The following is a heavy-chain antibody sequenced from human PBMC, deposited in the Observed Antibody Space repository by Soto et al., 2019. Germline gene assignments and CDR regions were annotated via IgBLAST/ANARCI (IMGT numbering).Heavy chain of an antibody. J-gene: IGHJ1*01. CDR3: VGTGTTDDF. Sequence: VQLQGSGPGLLKPSQTLSLTCTVSGASVNTGDYYWSYIRQPPGKGLRWLGYIFYSGDTYYNPSLKSRATISLNTSRNQFSLTLTSVTDADTALYYCVGTGTTDDFWGQGTLVTVSS. CDR1: GASVNTGDYY. CDR2: IFYSGDT. V-gene: IGHV4-30-4*01. D-gene: IGHD1-7*01.